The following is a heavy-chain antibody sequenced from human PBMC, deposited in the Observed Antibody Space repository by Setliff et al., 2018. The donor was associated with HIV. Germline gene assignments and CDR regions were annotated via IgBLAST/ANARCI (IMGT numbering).Heavy chain of an antibody. CDR2: ISPNSGYS. V-gene: IGHV1-2*02. Sequence: ASVKVSCKTSGYSFTDHYIHWVRQAPGQGLEWMGWISPNSGYSTSAQKFQGRVLMSRDTSINTAYMELTRLRSDDTAVFYCARGGYDFRGLDYWGQGTLVTVSS. CDR3: ARGGYDFRGLDY. CDR1: GYSFTDHY. D-gene: IGHD5-12*01. J-gene: IGHJ4*02.